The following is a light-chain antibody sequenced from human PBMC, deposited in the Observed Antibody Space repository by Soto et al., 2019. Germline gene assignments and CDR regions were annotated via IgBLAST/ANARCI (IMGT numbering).Light chain of an antibody. J-gene: IGKJ4*01. CDR1: QSVSSH. CDR3: QQRSNWPLT. CDR2: DAS. Sequence: EIVLTQSPATLSLSPGERAALSCRASQSVSSHLAWYQQKPGQAPRLLIYDASNRATGIPARFSGSGSGTVFTLIIISLEPEDLAVYYCQQRSNWPLTFGGGTKVEIK. V-gene: IGKV3-11*01.